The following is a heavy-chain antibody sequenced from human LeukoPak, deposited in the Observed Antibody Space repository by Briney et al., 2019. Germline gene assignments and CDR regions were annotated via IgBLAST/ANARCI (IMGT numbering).Heavy chain of an antibody. V-gene: IGHV4-59*01. J-gene: IGHJ4*02. CDR3: ARGRYPQYHFDY. D-gene: IGHD1-14*01. CDR1: GGSISGYY. CDR2: IYYSGTT. Sequence: PSETLSLTCTVSGGSISGYYWSWIRQTPGKGLEWIGYIYYSGTTNYNPSLKSRVTISIDTSKNKFSLKLNSVSAADTAVYSCARGRYPQYHFDYWGQGTLVTVSS.